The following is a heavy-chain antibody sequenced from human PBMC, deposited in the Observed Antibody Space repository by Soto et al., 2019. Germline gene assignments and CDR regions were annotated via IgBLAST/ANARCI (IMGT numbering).Heavy chain of an antibody. J-gene: IGHJ2*01. Sequence: QVQLVQSGAEVKKPGSSVKVSCKASGGTFSSYAISWERQAPGQGLEWMGGIIPIFGTANYAQKFQGRVTITADESTSTAYMELSSLRSEDTAVYYCARSPQYCGGDCYSSWYFDLWGRGTLVTVSS. CDR2: IIPIFGTA. CDR1: GGTFSSYA. CDR3: ARSPQYCGGDCYSSWYFDL. V-gene: IGHV1-69*01. D-gene: IGHD2-21*02.